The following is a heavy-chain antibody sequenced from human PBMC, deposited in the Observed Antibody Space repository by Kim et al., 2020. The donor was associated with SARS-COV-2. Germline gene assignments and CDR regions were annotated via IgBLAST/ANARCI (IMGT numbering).Heavy chain of an antibody. J-gene: IGHJ4*02. Sequence: SETLSLTCTVSSGSIGSGTFYWGWIRQTPGKGLEWIGSISYSGSTFYNPSLKSRVTISVDTSKTQFSLKLTSVTAADTAVYYCARHRYSRGDGDYWGQGT. V-gene: IGHV4-39*01. CDR3: ARHRYSRGDGDY. CDR2: ISYSGST. CDR1: SGSIGSGTFY. D-gene: IGHD4-17*01.